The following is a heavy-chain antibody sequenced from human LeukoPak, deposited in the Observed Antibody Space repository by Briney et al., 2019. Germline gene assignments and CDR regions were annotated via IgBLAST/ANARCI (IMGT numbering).Heavy chain of an antibody. V-gene: IGHV1-2*02. CDR3: ASRDGPQGGFDY. J-gene: IGHJ4*02. D-gene: IGHD5-24*01. CDR1: GYTFTGYY. Sequence: ASVKVSCKVSGYTFTGYYMHWVRQASGQGLEWMGWINPNSGGTDYAQKFQGRVTMTRDTSISTAYMELNRLRPDDTAVYYCASRDGPQGGFDYWGQGTLVTVSS. CDR2: INPNSGGT.